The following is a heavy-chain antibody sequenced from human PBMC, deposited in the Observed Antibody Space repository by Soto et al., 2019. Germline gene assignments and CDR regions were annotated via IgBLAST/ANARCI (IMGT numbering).Heavy chain of an antibody. J-gene: IGHJ6*03. D-gene: IGHD6-13*01. CDR3: ARGLGREQQLSYYYYYMDV. CDR2: MNPNSGNT. CDR1: GYTFTSYD. Sequence: ASVKVSCKASGYTFTSYDINWVRQATGQGLDWMGWMNPNSGNTGYAQKFQGRVTMTRNTSISTAYMELSSLRSEDTAVYYCARGLGREQQLSYYYYYMDVWGKGTTVTVSS. V-gene: IGHV1-8*01.